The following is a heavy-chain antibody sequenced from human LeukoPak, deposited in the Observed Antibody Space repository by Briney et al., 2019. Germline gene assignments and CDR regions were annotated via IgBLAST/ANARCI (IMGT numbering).Heavy chain of an antibody. J-gene: IGHJ4*02. D-gene: IGHD3-22*01. CDR1: GSSISSYY. V-gene: IGHV4-4*07. Sequence: KSSETLSLTCTVSGSSISSYYWSWIRQPAGKGLEWIGRIYTSGSTNYNPSLKSRVTMSVDTSKNQFSLKLSSVTAADTAVYYCARDGGDDYYDRSGYLDYWGQGTLVTVSS. CDR3: ARDGGDDYYDRSGYLDY. CDR2: IYTSGST.